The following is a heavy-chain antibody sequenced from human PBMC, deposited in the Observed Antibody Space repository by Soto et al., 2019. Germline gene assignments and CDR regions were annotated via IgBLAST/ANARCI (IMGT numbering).Heavy chain of an antibody. CDR1: GYTFNIYG. CDR3: ARIGVSSGHESPDFDS. CDR2: VSGLNGNT. V-gene: IGHV1-18*01. D-gene: IGHD3-16*01. J-gene: IGHJ4*02. Sequence: ASVKVSCKASGYTFNIYGITWVRQAPGQGLEWMGWVSGLNGNTNYAADLQGRVTMTTDTSTSTAYMELRGLRSDDTAVYYCARIGVSSGHESPDFDSWGQGTLVTVSS.